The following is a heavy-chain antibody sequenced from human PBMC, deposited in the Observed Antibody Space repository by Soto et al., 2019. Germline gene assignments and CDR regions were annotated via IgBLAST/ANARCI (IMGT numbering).Heavy chain of an antibody. CDR2: ITSNNGNP. D-gene: IGHD2-15*01. Sequence: QAQLVQSGAEVKKPGASVKVSCKASDYPFTNYDILWVRQAPGQGLEWVGWITSNNGNPNYAQRLQGRVTMTTETSTSTAYMELRSLTSDDTAVYYCARARGVDFILLPESYYFGLDLWGQGTTITVSS. V-gene: IGHV1-18*01. CDR1: DYPFTNYD. J-gene: IGHJ6*02. CDR3: ARARGVDFILLPESYYFGLDL.